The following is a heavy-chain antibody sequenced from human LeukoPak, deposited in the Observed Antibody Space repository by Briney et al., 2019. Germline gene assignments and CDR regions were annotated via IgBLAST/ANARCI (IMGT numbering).Heavy chain of an antibody. Sequence: SGPTLVNPTQTLTVTCTFSGFSLSTRGMCVSWVRQPPGKALEWLALIDWDDDKFYSTSLKTKLTISKDTSRNQVVLTMTNMDPVDTATYYCARIQAYGGNSEGYHFNYWGQGTLVTVSS. CDR3: ARIQAYGGNSEGYHFNY. CDR1: GFSLSTRGMC. CDR2: IDWDDDK. D-gene: IGHD4-23*01. J-gene: IGHJ4*02. V-gene: IGHV2-70*20.